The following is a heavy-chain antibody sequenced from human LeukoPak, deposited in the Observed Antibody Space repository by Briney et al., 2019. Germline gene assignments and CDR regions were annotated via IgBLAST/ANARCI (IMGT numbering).Heavy chain of an antibody. Sequence: PGGSLRLSCAASGFTFSNFWMGWVRQAPGKGLEWVSVIYSGGSTYYADSVKGRFTISRDNSKNTLYLQMNSLRAEDTAVYYCARRPYSSSWYYFDYWGQGTLVTVSS. J-gene: IGHJ4*02. D-gene: IGHD6-13*01. V-gene: IGHV3-66*01. CDR1: GFTFSNFW. CDR2: IYSGGST. CDR3: ARRPYSSSWYYFDY.